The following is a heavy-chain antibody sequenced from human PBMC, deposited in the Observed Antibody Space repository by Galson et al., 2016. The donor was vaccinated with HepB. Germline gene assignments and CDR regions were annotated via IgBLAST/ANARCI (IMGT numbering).Heavy chain of an antibody. J-gene: IGHJ6*02. CDR1: GFSLRTTGMS. D-gene: IGHD3-10*01. Sequence: PALVKPTQTLTLTCTFSGFSLRTTGMSVTWIRQPPGKALEWLAFIDWDDKRYYSTSLKTRLAISKDTSKNQVVLTMTNMDPVDTATYYWARGGDYVSGSYYTYGLDVWGPGTTVTVSS. CDR2: IDWDDKR. V-gene: IGHV2-70*01. CDR3: ARGGDYVSGSYYTYGLDV.